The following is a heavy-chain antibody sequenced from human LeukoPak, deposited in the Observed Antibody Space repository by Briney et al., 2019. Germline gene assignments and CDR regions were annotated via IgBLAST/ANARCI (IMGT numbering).Heavy chain of an antibody. V-gene: IGHV3-33*01. CDR2: IWYDGSNK. Sequence: GGSLRLSCAASGFTFSSYGMHWVRQAPGKGLEWVAVIWYDGSNKYYADSVKGRFTISRDNSKNTLYLQMNSLRAEDTAVYYCARAPVGATGYFDYWGQGTLVTVSS. CDR1: GFTFSSYG. CDR3: ARAPVGATGYFDY. J-gene: IGHJ4*02. D-gene: IGHD1-26*01.